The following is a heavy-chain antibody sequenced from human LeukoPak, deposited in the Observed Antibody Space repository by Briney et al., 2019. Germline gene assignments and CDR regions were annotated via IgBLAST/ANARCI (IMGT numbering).Heavy chain of an antibody. V-gene: IGHV4-34*01. CDR3: ARVHSYASGIEV. J-gene: IGHJ6*02. Sequence: ETLSLTCAVYGGSFSGYYWSWFRQPPGKGLEWIGEINHCGSTNYNPSLKSRVTMSLDTSKNQLSLRLTSVTAADTAVYYCARVHSYASGIEVWGQGTTVTVSS. CDR1: GGSFSGYY. CDR2: INHCGST. D-gene: IGHD3-16*01.